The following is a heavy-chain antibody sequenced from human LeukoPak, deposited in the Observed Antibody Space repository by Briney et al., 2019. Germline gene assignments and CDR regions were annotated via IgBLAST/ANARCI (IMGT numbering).Heavy chain of an antibody. D-gene: IGHD1-26*01. J-gene: IGHJ4*02. CDR1: GFTFSSYW. CDR3: AREGVVGATYYLDY. CDR2: VKQDGNEK. V-gene: IGHV3-7*01. Sequence: GGSLRLSCAVSGFTFSSYWMSWVRQAPGKGLEWVASVKQDGNEKYYVDSVKGRFTISRDNAKNSLFLQMNSLRAEDTAVYSCAREGVVGATYYLDYWGQGTLVTVSS.